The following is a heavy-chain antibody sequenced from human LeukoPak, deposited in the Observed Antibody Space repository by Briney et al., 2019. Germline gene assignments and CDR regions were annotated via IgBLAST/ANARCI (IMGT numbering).Heavy chain of an antibody. V-gene: IGHV4-39*01. CDR3: ARLGVIIGNDY. CDR2: IYYSGIT. CDR1: GGSISSSSYY. J-gene: IGHJ4*02. D-gene: IGHD3-3*01. Sequence: SETLSLXCTVSGGSISSSSYYWGWIRQPPGKGLEWIGSIYYSGITYYNPSLKSRVTISVDTSKNQLSLKLSSVTAADTAVYYRARLGVIIGNDYWGQRTLVTVSS.